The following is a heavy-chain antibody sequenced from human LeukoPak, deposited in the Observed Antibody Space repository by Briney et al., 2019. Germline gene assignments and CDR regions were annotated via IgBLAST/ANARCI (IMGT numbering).Heavy chain of an antibody. CDR3: ARSQMKWL. V-gene: IGHV4-39*07. CDR2: IYYSGST. D-gene: IGHD5-12*01. Sequence: SETLSLTCTVSGGSISSSSYYWGWIRQPPGKGLEWIGSIYYSGSTYYNPSLKSRVTISVDTSKNQFSLKLRSVTAADTAVYYCARSQMKWLWGQGTLVIVSS. J-gene: IGHJ4*02. CDR1: GGSISSSSYY.